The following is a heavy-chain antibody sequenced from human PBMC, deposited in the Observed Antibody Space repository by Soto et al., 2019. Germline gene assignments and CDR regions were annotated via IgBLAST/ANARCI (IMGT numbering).Heavy chain of an antibody. Sequence: PWLSLRLSCAASGFTFSSYAMSWVRQAPGKGLEWVSAISGSGGSRYYADSVKAPLTTSRDNSKNTLYLQMTRLSAEDTAVYSCAKESSFDYWGQGTLVTVSS. CDR2: ISGSGGSR. CDR1: GFTFSSYA. CDR3: AKESSFDY. J-gene: IGHJ4*02. V-gene: IGHV3-23*01.